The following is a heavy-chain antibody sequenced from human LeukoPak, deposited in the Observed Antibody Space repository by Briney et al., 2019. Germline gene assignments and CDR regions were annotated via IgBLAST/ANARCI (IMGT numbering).Heavy chain of an antibody. CDR2: ISAYNGNT. D-gene: IGHD3-3*01. J-gene: IGHJ4*02. CDR3: ARGYDFWSGYYTRSTTDGSFDY. Sequence: ASVKVSCKASGYTFTSCGISWVRQAPGQGLEWMGWISAYNGNTNYAQKLQGRVTMTTDTSTSTAYMELRSLRSDDTAVYYCARGYDFWSGYYTRSTTDGSFDYWGQGTLVTVSS. V-gene: IGHV1-18*01. CDR1: GYTFTSCG.